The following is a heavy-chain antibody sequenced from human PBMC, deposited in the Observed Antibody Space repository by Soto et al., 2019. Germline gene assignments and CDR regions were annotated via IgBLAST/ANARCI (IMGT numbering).Heavy chain of an antibody. Sequence: QVQLVQSGAEVKKPGSSVKVSCKASGGTFSSYAISWVRQAPGQGLEWMGGLIPIFGTANYAQKFQGRVTITADKSTSTAYMELSSLRSEYTAVYYCARDLCGGGCSTFDYWGQGTLVTVSS. CDR2: LIPIFGTA. CDR3: ARDLCGGGCSTFDY. V-gene: IGHV1-69*06. D-gene: IGHD2-21*02. CDR1: GGTFSSYA. J-gene: IGHJ4*02.